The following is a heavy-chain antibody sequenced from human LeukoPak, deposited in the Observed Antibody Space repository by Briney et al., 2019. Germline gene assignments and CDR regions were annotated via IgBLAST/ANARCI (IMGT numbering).Heavy chain of an antibody. V-gene: IGHV3-23*01. CDR1: GFTFSSCA. D-gene: IGHD3-10*01. Sequence: GGSLRLSCAASGFTFSSCAVGWVRQAPGKGLEWVSGISESGGSTKYADSVKGRFTISRDNSLNTVYLQMNSLRAEDTAVYFCAKRGIVIRGVLIIGFHKEAYYFDYWGQGILVTVSS. CDR2: ISESGGST. J-gene: IGHJ4*02. CDR3: AKRGIVIRGVLIIGFHKEAYYFDY.